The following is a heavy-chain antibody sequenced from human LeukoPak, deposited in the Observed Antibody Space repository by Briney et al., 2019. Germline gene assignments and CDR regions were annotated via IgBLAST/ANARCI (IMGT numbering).Heavy chain of an antibody. V-gene: IGHV1-8*01. CDR3: ARAFDWDHDAFDI. CDR2: MNPNSGNT. Sequence: ASVKVSCKASGYTFTSYDINWVRQATGQGLEWMGWMNPNSGNTGYAQMFQGRVTTTRNTSISTAYMELSSLRSEDTAVYYCARAFDWDHDAFDIWGQGTMVTVSS. D-gene: IGHD3-9*01. CDR1: GYTFTSYD. J-gene: IGHJ3*02.